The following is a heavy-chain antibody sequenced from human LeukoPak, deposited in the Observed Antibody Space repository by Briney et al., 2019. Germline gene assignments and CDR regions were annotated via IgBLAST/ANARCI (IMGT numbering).Heavy chain of an antibody. CDR1: GFTFNTYG. CDR2: IAYDVRNK. V-gene: IGHV3-30*18. J-gene: IGHJ6*02. D-gene: IGHD4-17*01. Sequence: GGPLRLSWAASGFTFNTYGMHWVGQAPGKGLEGVAVIAYDVRNKFDADSVKRRFTISRDNYEHTLYLQMHSLIPEDPAVYYCAKGSAYGDYYYYGVEVWGQGTTVPVSS. CDR3: AKGSAYGDYYYYGVEV.